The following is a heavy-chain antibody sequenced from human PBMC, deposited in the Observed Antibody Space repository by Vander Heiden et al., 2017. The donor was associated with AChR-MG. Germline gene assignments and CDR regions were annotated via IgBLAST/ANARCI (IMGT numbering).Heavy chain of an antibody. D-gene: IGHD1-26*01. CDR2: INPSLDST. CDR1: GFTFTNYH. Sequence: QVQLVQSGAEVKKPGASLKVSCKTSGFTFTNYHMHWVRQAPGQGLEWVGTINPSLDSTHYAQKFQGRVRMTRDTSTKTVYMDMKSLRPEDTAVYFCAREVTGSFYFDFWGQGSLVTVS. V-gene: IGHV1-46*03. J-gene: IGHJ4*02. CDR3: AREVTGSFYFDF.